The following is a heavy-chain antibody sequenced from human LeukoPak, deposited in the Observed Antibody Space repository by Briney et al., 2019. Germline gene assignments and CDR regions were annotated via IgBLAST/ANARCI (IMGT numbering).Heavy chain of an antibody. CDR1: GFTFNDYA. CDR2: ISYDGSNK. J-gene: IGHJ4*02. V-gene: IGHV3-30-3*01. D-gene: IGHD6-13*01. Sequence: GGSLRLSCAASGFTFNDYALYWVRQAPGKGLEWVTLISYDGSNKYYADSVKGRFTISRDNSKNTLYLQMNSLRAEDTAVYYCARDPVGRWASSSSWYGRSDYWGQGTLVTVSS. CDR3: ARDPVGRWASSSSWYGRSDY.